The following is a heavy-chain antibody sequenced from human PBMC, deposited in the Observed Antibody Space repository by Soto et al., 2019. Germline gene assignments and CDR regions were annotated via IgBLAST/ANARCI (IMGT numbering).Heavy chain of an antibody. CDR2: IYYSGST. D-gene: IGHD3-22*01. J-gene: IGHJ4*02. Sequence: SLTCTVSGGSISSSSYYWGWIRQPPGKGLEWIGSIYYSGSTYYNPSLKSRVTISVDTSKNQFSLKLSSVTAADTAVYYCATSPAYYYDSSGYYYFDYWGQGTLVTVSS. CDR3: ATSPAYYYDSSGYYYFDY. V-gene: IGHV4-39*01. CDR1: GGSISSSSYY.